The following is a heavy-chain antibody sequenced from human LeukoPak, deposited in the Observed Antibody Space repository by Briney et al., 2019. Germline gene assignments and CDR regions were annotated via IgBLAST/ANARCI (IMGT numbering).Heavy chain of an antibody. J-gene: IGHJ4*02. CDR1: GFTFSLYA. CDR2: ISDDSSDI. V-gene: IGHV3-21*05. Sequence: GGSLRLSCAASGFTFSLYAMNWVRQAPGKGLEWVSYISDDSSDIHYADSVKGRFTISRDNARNTLYLQLSSLRAEDTAVYYCARDTFQPGLIDSWGQGTLVTVSS. D-gene: IGHD2-2*01. CDR3: ARDTFQPGLIDS.